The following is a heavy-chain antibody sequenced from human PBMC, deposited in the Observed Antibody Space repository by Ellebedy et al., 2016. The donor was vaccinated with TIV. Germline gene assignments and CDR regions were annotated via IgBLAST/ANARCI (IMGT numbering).Heavy chain of an antibody. CDR1: GWTFSSYW. Sequence: GGSLRLSXAASGWTFSSYWMQWVRQAPGKGLEWVANIKQDGSAKYYVDSVKGRFTISRDNAKNSVYLQMNNLRAEDTAVYYCARRYMDVWGRGTTVTVSS. CDR2: IKQDGSAK. V-gene: IGHV3-7*01. J-gene: IGHJ6*03. CDR3: ARRYMDV.